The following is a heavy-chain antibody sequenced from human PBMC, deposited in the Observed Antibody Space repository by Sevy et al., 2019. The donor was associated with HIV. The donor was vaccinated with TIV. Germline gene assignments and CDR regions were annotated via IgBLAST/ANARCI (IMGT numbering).Heavy chain of an antibody. CDR1: GFSLNTYW. J-gene: IGHJ4*02. D-gene: IGHD6-19*01. CDR3: AKPPIGWTREGFDQ. Sequence: GGSLRLSCVASGFSLNTYWMLWVRQAPGKGLEWVSSISGSTTNTNYADSVKGRFTISRDNSKNTLYLQMNSLKADDTAIYYCAKPPIGWTREGFDQWGQGTLVTVSS. CDR2: ISGSTTNT. V-gene: IGHV3-23*01.